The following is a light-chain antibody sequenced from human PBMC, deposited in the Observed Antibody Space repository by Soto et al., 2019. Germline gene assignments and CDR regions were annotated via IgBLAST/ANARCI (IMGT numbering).Light chain of an antibody. CDR2: AAY. J-gene: IGKJ1*01. V-gene: IGKV1-39*01. CDR3: QQRTYWPWT. Sequence: LEINEAPSSVSTSVGDTDTITCXASQIISTYLTWYQQKPGKAPKLLIYAAYNLQSGVPSRFSGSGSGTDFTLTISSLEPEDFAVYYCQQRTYWPWTFGQGTKVDIK. CDR1: QIISTY.